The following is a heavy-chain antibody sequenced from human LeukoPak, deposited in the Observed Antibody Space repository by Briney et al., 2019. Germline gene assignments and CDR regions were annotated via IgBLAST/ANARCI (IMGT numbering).Heavy chain of an antibody. Sequence: PGGSLRLSCAASGFTFSSYEMNWVRQAPGKGLEWVSYISSSGSTIYYADSVKGRFTISRDNAKNSLYLQMNSLRAEDTAVYYCAREKSRGSGSYYYYYYYMDVWGKGTTVTISS. CDR2: ISSSGSTI. CDR3: AREKSRGSGSYYYYYYYMDV. V-gene: IGHV3-48*03. D-gene: IGHD3-10*01. J-gene: IGHJ6*03. CDR1: GFTFSSYE.